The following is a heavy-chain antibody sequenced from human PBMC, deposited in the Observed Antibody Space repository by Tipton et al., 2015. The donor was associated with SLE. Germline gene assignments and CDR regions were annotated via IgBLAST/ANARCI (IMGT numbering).Heavy chain of an antibody. Sequence: TLSLTCTVSGDSISSGAYSWSWIRQPPGKGLEWIGTIYLVGGTYFNPSLKSRVIISVDRSKNQFSLRLTSVTAADTAVYYCARGKISWAVFVVKNYFDSWGQGTLVTVSS. J-gene: IGHJ4*02. V-gene: IGHV4-30-2*01. CDR2: IYLVGGT. CDR1: GDSISSGAYS. D-gene: IGHD2-21*01. CDR3: ARGKISWAVFVVKNYFDS.